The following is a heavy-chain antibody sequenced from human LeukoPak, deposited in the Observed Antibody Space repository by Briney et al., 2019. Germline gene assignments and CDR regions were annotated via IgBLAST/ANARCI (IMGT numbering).Heavy chain of an antibody. CDR1: GFTFSSYA. CDR3: ARGGYGDYPPNDY. V-gene: IGHV3-30*04. Sequence: GGSLRLSCAASGFTFSSYAMHWVRQAPGKGLEWVAVISYDGSNKYYADSVKGRFTISRDNSKNTLYLQMNSLRAEDTAVYYCARGGYGDYPPNDYGGQGTLVTVSS. CDR2: ISYDGSNK. J-gene: IGHJ4*02. D-gene: IGHD4-17*01.